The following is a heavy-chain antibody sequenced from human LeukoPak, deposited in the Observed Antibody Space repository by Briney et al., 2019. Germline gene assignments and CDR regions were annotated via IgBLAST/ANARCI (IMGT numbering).Heavy chain of an antibody. CDR3: ARPHSPRGNYYYYYYMDV. J-gene: IGHJ6*03. CDR1: GFTFSDYY. D-gene: IGHD2-15*01. V-gene: IGHV3-11*01. Sequence: GGSLRLSCAASGFTFSDYYMSWIRQAPGKGLEWVSYISSSGSTIYYADSVKGRFTISRDNAKNSLYLQMNSLRAEDTAVYYCARPHSPRGNYYYYYYMDVWGKGTTVTISS. CDR2: ISSSGSTI.